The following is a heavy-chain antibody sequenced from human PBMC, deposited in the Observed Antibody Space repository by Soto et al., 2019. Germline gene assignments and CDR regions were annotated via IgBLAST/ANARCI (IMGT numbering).Heavy chain of an antibody. V-gene: IGHV4-31*03. Sequence: QVQLQESGPGLVKPSQTLSLTCTVSGRSISSGSYYCAWIRQHPGKGLEWIGYIYNSGSTYYNPSLKSRVTISLATSKNQFSLNLSSVTAADTAVYYCARVLVVRGLIISAFDLWGRGTLVTVSS. D-gene: IGHD3-10*01. CDR2: IYNSGST. J-gene: IGHJ2*01. CDR3: ARVLVVRGLIISAFDL. CDR1: GRSISSGSYY.